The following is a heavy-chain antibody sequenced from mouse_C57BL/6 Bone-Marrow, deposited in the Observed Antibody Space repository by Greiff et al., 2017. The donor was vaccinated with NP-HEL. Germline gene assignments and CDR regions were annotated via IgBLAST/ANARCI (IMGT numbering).Heavy chain of an antibody. V-gene: IGHV2-2*01. Sequence: QVQLKESGPGLVQPSQSLSITCTVSGFSLTSYGVHWVRQSPGKGLEWLGVIWSGGGTVYNAGFISRLSISKANSKSQVYFKMNSLQAEDTAIYYCARNDDGDSPCDYWGQGTTLTVSS. D-gene: IGHD2-3*01. CDR2: IWSGGGT. J-gene: IGHJ2*01. CDR3: ARNDDGDSPCDY. CDR1: GFSLTSYG.